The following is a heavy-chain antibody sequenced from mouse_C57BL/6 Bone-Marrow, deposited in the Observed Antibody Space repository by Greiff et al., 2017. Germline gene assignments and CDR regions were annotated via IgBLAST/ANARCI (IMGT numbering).Heavy chain of an antibody. V-gene: IGHV1-31*01. CDR1: GYSFTGYY. Sequence: VQLQQSGPELVKPGASVKISCKASGYSFTGYYMHWVKQSHGNILDWIGYIYPYNGVSSYNQKFKGKATLTVDKSSSTAYMELLSLTSEDSAVYYCARGGSTMITNWFAYWGQGTLVTVSA. D-gene: IGHD2-4*01. CDR3: ARGGSTMITNWFAY. CDR2: IYPYNGVS. J-gene: IGHJ3*01.